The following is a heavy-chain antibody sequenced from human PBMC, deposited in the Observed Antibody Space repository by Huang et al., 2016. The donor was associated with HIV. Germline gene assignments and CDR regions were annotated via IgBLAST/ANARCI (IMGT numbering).Heavy chain of an antibody. V-gene: IGHV1-2*02. J-gene: IGHJ3*01. CDR1: GYPFTTYY. CDR2: IIPNNGGT. CDR3: VRRYDYNAFDV. Sequence: QVQLVQSGAEVKKPGASVKVSCEASGYPFTTYYINWVRQATGQGLEWMGGIIPNNGGTKYARDFQGRVTMTRDTSISTAYLELSGLRSDDTAMYFCVRRYDYNAFDVWGQGTMVSVSS. D-gene: IGHD5-12*01.